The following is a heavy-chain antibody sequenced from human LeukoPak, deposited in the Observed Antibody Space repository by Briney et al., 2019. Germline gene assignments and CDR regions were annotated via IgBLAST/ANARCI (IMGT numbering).Heavy chain of an antibody. CDR1: GYSISSGYY. D-gene: IGHD5-24*01. J-gene: IGHJ4*02. CDR3: ARDVRWLQLSPRYYFDY. Sequence: SETLSLTCTVSGYSISSGYYWGWIRQPPGKGLEWIGSIYHSGSTYYNPSLKSRATISVDTSKNQFSLKLSSVTAADTAVYYCARDVRWLQLSPRYYFDYWGQGTLVTVSS. CDR2: IYHSGST. V-gene: IGHV4-38-2*02.